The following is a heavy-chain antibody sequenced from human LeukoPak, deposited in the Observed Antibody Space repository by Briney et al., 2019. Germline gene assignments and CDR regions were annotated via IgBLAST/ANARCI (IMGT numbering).Heavy chain of an antibody. Sequence: QPGGSLRLSCAASGFTFSTYWMTWVRQAPGKGLEWVANIKQDGSAKYYVDSLRGRFSISRDNVKNSLFLQMNSLSAEDTAVYYFARCPYDSTGYHSVPSHLDYWGQETLVTVSP. CDR1: GFTFSTYW. V-gene: IGHV3-7*01. CDR2: IKQDGSAK. D-gene: IGHD3-22*01. CDR3: ARCPYDSTGYHSVPSHLDY. J-gene: IGHJ4*02.